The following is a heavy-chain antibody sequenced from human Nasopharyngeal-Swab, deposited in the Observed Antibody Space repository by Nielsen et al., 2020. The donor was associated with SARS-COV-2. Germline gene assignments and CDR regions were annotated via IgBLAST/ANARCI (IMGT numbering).Heavy chain of an antibody. V-gene: IGHV3-9*01. J-gene: IGHJ6*02. Sequence: GGFLRLSCAASGFTFDDYAMHWVRQAPGKGLEWVSGISWNSGSIGYADSVKGRFTISRDNAKNSLYLQMNSLRAEDTALYYCATVAGTTSNLYYYGMDVWGQGTTVTVSS. D-gene: IGHD1-7*01. CDR3: ATVAGTTSNLYYYGMDV. CDR1: GFTFDDYA. CDR2: ISWNSGSI.